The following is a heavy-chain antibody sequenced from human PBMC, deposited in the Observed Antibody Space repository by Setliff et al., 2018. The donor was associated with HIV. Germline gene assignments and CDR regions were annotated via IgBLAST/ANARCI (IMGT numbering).Heavy chain of an antibody. CDR1: GFTFSRYA. D-gene: IGHD6-6*01. CDR2: ISGSGTTT. CDR3: ARDWPSSTAAGDC. J-gene: IGHJ4*02. V-gene: IGHV3-23*01. Sequence: GGSLRLSCAVSGFTFSRYAMSWVRQAPGKGLEWVSCISGSGTTTKYADFVKGRFTISRDNAKSTLYLEMNSLTVEDTALYYCARDWPSSTAAGDCWGQGTLVTVSS.